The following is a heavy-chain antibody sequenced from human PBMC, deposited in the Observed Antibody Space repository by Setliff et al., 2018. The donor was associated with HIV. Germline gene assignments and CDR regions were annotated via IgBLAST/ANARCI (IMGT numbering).Heavy chain of an antibody. CDR1: GYTFTAHH. Sequence: ASVKVSCKSSGYTFTAHHIHWVRQAPGQGPEWMGWIIPKSGGTSYAEKFRGRVTMTRDTPLSTAYMELSWLTSDDTAVYYCARVVDRDYDFWSAYEYWGQGALVTVSS. CDR2: IIPKSGGT. D-gene: IGHD3-3*01. J-gene: IGHJ4*02. CDR3: ARVVDRDYDFWSAYEY. V-gene: IGHV1-2*02.